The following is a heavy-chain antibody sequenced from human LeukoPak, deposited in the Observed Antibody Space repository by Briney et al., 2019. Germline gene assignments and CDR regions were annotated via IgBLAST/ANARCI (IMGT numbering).Heavy chain of an antibody. CDR2: IYYSRST. J-gene: IGHJ3*02. CDR1: GGSISGYY. Sequence: SETLSLTCTVSGGSISGYYWSWIRQPPGKGLEWIGYIYYSRSTNYNPSLKSRVTISVDTSKNQFSLKLSSVTAADTAVYYCARSSGYYYNRLDAFDIWGQGTMVTVSS. CDR3: ARSSGYYYNRLDAFDI. V-gene: IGHV4-59*01. D-gene: IGHD3-22*01.